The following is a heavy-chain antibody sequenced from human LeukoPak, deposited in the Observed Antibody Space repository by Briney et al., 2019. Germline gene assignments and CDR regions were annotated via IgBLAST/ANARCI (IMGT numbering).Heavy chain of an antibody. V-gene: IGHV3-30*18. D-gene: IGHD6-13*01. CDR1: GFTFSSYG. Sequence: GGSLRLSCAASGFTFSSYGMHCVRQAPGKGLEWVAVISYDGSNKYYADSVKGRFTISRDNSKNTLYLQMNSLRAEDTAVYYCAKGIAASPGKYWGQGTLVTVSS. J-gene: IGHJ4*02. CDR2: ISYDGSNK. CDR3: AKGIAASPGKY.